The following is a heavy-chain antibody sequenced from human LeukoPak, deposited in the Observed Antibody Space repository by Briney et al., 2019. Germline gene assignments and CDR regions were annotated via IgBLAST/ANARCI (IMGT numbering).Heavy chain of an antibody. CDR2: IRSDSTTI. CDR1: GFTFSSFH. Sequence: GGSLRLSCAASGFTFSSFHMNWVRQAPGKGLEWVSYIRSDSTTIYYADSVKGRFTISRDNSKNTLYLQMNSLRAEDTAVYYCARVAMYYYDSSGYSSAFDIWGQGTMVTVSS. CDR3: ARVAMYYYDSSGYSSAFDI. V-gene: IGHV3-48*01. J-gene: IGHJ3*02. D-gene: IGHD3-22*01.